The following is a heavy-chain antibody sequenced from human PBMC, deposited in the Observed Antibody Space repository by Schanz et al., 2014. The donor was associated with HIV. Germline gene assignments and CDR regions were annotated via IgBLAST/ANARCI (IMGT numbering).Heavy chain of an antibody. CDR1: GFTFSSYA. CDR2: ISVNGATR. CDR3: ARVFGRTYGWPDY. D-gene: IGHD3-10*01. Sequence: EVQLLESGGGLEQPGGSLRLSCAASGFTFSSYAMSWIRQAPGKGLEWLSYISVNGATREYADSVKGRFTISRDNARTSLYLQMNSLRAEDTAVYYCARVFGRTYGWPDYWGQGTLVTVSS. V-gene: IGHV3-23*01. J-gene: IGHJ4*02.